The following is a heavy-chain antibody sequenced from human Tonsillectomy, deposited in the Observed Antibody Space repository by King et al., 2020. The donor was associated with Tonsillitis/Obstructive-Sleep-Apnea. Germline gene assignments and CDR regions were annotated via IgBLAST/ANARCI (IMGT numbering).Heavy chain of an antibody. V-gene: IGHV4-34*01. CDR1: GGSFSGYY. J-gene: IGHJ6*03. Sequence: VQLQQWGAGLLKPSETLSLTCAVYGGSFSGYYWSWIRQPPGKGLEWIGEINHSGSTNYNPSLKSRVTISVDTSKNQFSLKLSSVTAADTAVYYCARAGGECSSTGCYPTYYYSNYYMDVCGEGATVTVSS. D-gene: IGHD2-2*01. CDR3: ARAGGECSSTGCYPTYYYSNYYMDV. CDR2: INHSGST.